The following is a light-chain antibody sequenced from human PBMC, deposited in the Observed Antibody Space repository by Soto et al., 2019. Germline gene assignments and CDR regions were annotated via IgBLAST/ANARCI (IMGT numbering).Light chain of an antibody. CDR3: DSYTASGTWV. J-gene: IGLJ3*02. CDR2: AVS. CDR1: NSDVGGYNF. Sequence: QSVLTQPGSVSGSPGQSVTISCTGTNSDVGGYNFVSWYQQLPGKAPKLMISAVSHRPSGVPDRFSGSKSGNTASLTISGFQADDEADYFCDSYTASGTWVFGGGTKLTVL. V-gene: IGLV2-11*01.